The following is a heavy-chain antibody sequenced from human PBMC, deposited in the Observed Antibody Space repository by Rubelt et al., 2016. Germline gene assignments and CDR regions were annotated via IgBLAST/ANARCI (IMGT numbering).Heavy chain of an antibody. CDR1: GYTLTELS. CDR3: AIRQPDYGDLDFDY. V-gene: IGHV1-24*01. D-gene: IGHD4-17*01. J-gene: IGHJ4*02. CDR2: FDPEDGET. Sequence: QVQLVQSGAEVKKPGASVKVSCQVSGYTLTELSMHWVRQAPGKGLEWMGGFDPEDGETIYAQKFQGRVTRTEDTSTDTAYMELSSLRSEDTAVYYCAIRQPDYGDLDFDYWGQGTLVTVSS.